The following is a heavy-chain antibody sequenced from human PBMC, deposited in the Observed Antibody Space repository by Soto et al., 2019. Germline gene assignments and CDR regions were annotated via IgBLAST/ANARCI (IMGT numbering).Heavy chain of an antibody. D-gene: IGHD2-15*01. V-gene: IGHV3-23*01. CDR3: AKDLAGRIAGWFDP. Sequence: GGSLRLSCAASGFTFSSYAMSWVRQAPGKGLEWVSAISGSGGSTYYADPVKGRFTISRDNSKNTLYLQMNSRRAEDTAVYYCAKDLAGRIAGWFDPWGQGTLVTVSS. CDR1: GFTFSSYA. CDR2: ISGSGGST. J-gene: IGHJ5*02.